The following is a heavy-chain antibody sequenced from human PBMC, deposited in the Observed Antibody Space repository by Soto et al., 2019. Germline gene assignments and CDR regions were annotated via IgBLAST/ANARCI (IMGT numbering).Heavy chain of an antibody. CDR2: ISYDGGLQ. Sequence: QAHLVESGGGVVQPGRSLRLSCAASGFTFTSYGMHWVRQAPGTRLEWVAVISYDGGLQHYADSVKGRFTISRDNSKNMVLLKMTSLRPEDTAVYYCVSDRGYGHASVPYSWGQGTLVSVSS. D-gene: IGHD5-18*01. CDR3: VSDRGYGHASVPYS. CDR1: GFTFTSYG. J-gene: IGHJ4*02. V-gene: IGHV3-30*03.